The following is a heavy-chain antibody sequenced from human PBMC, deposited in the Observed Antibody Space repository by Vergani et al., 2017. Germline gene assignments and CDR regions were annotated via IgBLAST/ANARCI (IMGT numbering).Heavy chain of an antibody. Sequence: EVQLLESGGGLVQPGGSLRLSCAASGFTFSTYAMTWVRQAPGKGLEWVSTISSDGGRTYSADSVKGRFTISRDNSKNTLSLQINSLTAEDTAIYYCAGPQGTSAYYYGGFDYWGQGILVTVSS. V-gene: IGHV3-23*01. J-gene: IGHJ4*02. CDR2: ISSDGGRT. D-gene: IGHD3-22*01. CDR1: GFTFSTYA. CDR3: AGPQGTSAYYYGGFDY.